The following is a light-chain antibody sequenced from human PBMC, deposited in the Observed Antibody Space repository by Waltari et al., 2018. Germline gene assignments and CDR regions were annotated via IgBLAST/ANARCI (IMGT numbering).Light chain of an antibody. J-gene: IGLJ2*01. CDR2: QDT. CDR1: ALPKQY. V-gene: IGLV3-25*03. Sequence: SYELTQPPSVSVSPGQTATIPCPGDALPKQYAYWYQQKPGQAPLLLIYQDTNRPSKIPDRFSGSSSGTTVTLTISGVQAEDEADYYCQSADSSGTYVVFGGGTKLTVL. CDR3: QSADSSGTYVV.